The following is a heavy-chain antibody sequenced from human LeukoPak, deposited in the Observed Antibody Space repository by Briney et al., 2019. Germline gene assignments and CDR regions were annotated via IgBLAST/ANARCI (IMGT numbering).Heavy chain of an antibody. D-gene: IGHD3-16*02. Sequence: PGGSLRLSCAASGFTFSSYWMHWVRQAPGKGLVWASRINSDGSSTSYADSVKGRFTISRDNAENTLYLQMNSLRAEDTAVYYCARVRVRDYVWGSYPNDAFDIWGQGTMVTVSS. V-gene: IGHV3-74*01. CDR1: GFTFSSYW. CDR3: ARVRVRDYVWGSYPNDAFDI. J-gene: IGHJ3*02. CDR2: INSDGSST.